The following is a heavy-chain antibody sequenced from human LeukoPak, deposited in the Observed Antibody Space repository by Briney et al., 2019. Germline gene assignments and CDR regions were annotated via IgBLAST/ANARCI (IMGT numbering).Heavy chain of an antibody. Sequence: SETLSLTCAVSGASISSGGYSWSWIRQPPGKGLEWIGYIYHSGSTYYNPSLKSRVTISVDRSKNQFSLKLSSVTAADTAVYYCASSEATTTPPPYGMDVWGQGTTVTVSS. D-gene: IGHD5-12*01. CDR1: GASISSGGYS. V-gene: IGHV4-30-2*01. CDR2: IYHSGST. J-gene: IGHJ6*02. CDR3: ASSEATTTPPPYGMDV.